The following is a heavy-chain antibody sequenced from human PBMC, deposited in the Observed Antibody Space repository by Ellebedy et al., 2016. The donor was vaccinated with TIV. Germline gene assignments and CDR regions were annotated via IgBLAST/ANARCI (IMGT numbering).Heavy chain of an antibody. V-gene: IGHV3-7*01. Sequence: GGSLRLSCAASGFNFRSYWMTWVRQAPGKGLEWVAKIRQEGDEIYYVESVKGRFTIYRDNAKNSLFLQMNSLRVEDTAVYYCARRASYGDYAVQLNPWFDPWGQGTLVTVSS. CDR2: IRQEGDEI. D-gene: IGHD4-17*01. CDR1: GFNFRSYW. CDR3: ARRASYGDYAVQLNPWFDP. J-gene: IGHJ5*02.